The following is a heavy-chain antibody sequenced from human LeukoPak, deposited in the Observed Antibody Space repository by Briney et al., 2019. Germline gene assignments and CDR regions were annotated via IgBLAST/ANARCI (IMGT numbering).Heavy chain of an antibody. CDR2: IYTSGST. V-gene: IGHV4-4*07. Sequence: PSETLSLTCTVSGGSISSYYWSWIRQPAGKGLEWIGRIYTSGSTNYNPSLKSRVTMSVDTSKNQFSLKLSSVTAADTAVYYCARDPQALAGRRSYYYYDMDVWGKGTTVTVSS. D-gene: IGHD6-19*01. J-gene: IGHJ6*03. CDR1: GGSISSYY. CDR3: ARDPQALAGRRSYYYYDMDV.